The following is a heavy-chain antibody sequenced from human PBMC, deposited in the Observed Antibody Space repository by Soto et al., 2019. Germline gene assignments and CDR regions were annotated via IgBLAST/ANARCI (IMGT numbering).Heavy chain of an antibody. CDR2: IIPIFGTA. Sequence: ASVKVSCKASGGTFSSYAISWVRQAPGQGLEWMGRIIPIFGTANYAQKFQGRVTITADESTSTAYMELSSLRSEDTAVYYCARARAYYDSSGLDRAFDIWGQGTMVTVSS. CDR1: GGTFSSYA. J-gene: IGHJ3*02. D-gene: IGHD3-22*01. V-gene: IGHV1-69*13. CDR3: ARARAYYDSSGLDRAFDI.